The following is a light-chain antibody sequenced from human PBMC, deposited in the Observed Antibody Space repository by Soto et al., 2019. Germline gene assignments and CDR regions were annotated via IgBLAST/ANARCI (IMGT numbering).Light chain of an antibody. Sequence: ALTQPASVSGSPGQSITISCTGTSSDVGGYNSVSWYRQDPGKAPKLMIYDVTNRPSGVSNRFSGSKSGNTASLTISGLQAEDEADYYCSSFKSSITYVYGTGPKVTVL. J-gene: IGLJ1*01. CDR1: SSDVGGYNS. CDR3: SSFKSSITYV. CDR2: DVT. V-gene: IGLV2-14*01.